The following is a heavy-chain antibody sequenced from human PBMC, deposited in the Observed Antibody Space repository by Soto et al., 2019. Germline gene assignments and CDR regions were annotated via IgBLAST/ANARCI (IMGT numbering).Heavy chain of an antibody. J-gene: IGHJ5*02. V-gene: IGHV1-69*01. CDR1: ADSFSSYG. D-gene: IGHD3-3*01. CDR3: ARVFPDGWVEPGVVRGYLDP. CDR2: IIPIFGTT. Sequence: QVQLVQSGAEVKEPGSAVKVSCKAPADSFSSYGISWVRQAPGQGLEWMGGIIPIFGTTNYAEKFQGRVTITADEYLNTAYMGLSSLGSEDTALYYCARVFPDGWVEPGVVRGYLDPWGRGTLVTVSS.